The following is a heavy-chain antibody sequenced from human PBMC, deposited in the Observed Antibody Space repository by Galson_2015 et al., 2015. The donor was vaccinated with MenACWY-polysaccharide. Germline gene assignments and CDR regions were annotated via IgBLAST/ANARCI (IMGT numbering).Heavy chain of an antibody. CDR1: GGSISSGGYY. J-gene: IGHJ4*02. D-gene: IGHD3-10*01. CDR2: MYYSGST. Sequence: TLSLTCTVSGGSISSGGYYWSWIRQHPGKGLEWIGYMYYSGSTYYNPSLKSRVTISVDTSKNQFSLKLSSVTAADTAVYYCARGHGSGIYFDNWGQGTLVTVSS. V-gene: IGHV4-31*03. CDR3: ARGHGSGIYFDN.